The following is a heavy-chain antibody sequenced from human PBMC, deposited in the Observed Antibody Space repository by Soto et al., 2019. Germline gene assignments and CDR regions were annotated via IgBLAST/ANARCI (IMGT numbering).Heavy chain of an antibody. CDR1: GYTFTSYA. CDR3: ARARGVLFDGFDP. V-gene: IGHV1-3*01. CDR2: INAGNGNT. Sequence: ASVKVSCKASGYTFTSYAMHWVRQAPGQRLEWMGWINAGNGNTKYSQKFQGRVTITRDTSASTAYMELSSLRSEDTAVYYCARARGVLFDGFDPWGQGTLVTSPQ. D-gene: IGHD3-10*01. J-gene: IGHJ5*02.